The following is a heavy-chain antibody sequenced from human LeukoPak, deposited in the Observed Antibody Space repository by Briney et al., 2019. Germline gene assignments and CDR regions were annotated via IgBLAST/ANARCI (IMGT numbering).Heavy chain of an antibody. CDR2: ISASGNYI. V-gene: IGHV3-21*01. Sequence: GGSLRLSCAASGFTLSSYTMNWVRQAPGKGLEWVSSISASGNYIYYADSVKGRFTISRDNAKNSLYLQLNSLRAEDTAVYYCARSPPAAGPSDHWGQGTLVTVSS. CDR3: ARSPPAAGPSDH. D-gene: IGHD6-13*01. CDR1: GFTLSSYT. J-gene: IGHJ4*02.